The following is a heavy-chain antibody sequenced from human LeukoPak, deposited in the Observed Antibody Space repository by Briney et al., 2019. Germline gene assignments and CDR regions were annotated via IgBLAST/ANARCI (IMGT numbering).Heavy chain of an antibody. J-gene: IGHJ4*02. CDR3: ASGASAFDY. CDR2: INSNSGGT. D-gene: IGHD3-16*01. V-gene: IGHV1-2*02. CDR1: GYTFTNYY. Sequence: ASVKVSYKASGYTFTNYYIHWVRQAPGQGLEWMGWINSNSGGTIYAQKFQGRVTMTRDTSISTAYMELSRLRSDDTAMYYCASGASAFDYWGQGTLVTVSS.